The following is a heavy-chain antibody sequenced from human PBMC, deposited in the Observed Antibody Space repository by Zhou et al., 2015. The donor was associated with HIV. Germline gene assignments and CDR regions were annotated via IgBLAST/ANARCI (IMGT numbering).Heavy chain of an antibody. CDR1: GYTFTGYY. CDR3: ARGAGSGGSSGSAFDI. D-gene: IGHD2-15*01. V-gene: IGHV1-2*04. Sequence: QVQLVQSGAEVKKPGASVKVSCKASGYTFTGYYMHWVRQAPGQGLEWMGWINPNSGGTNYAQKFQGWVTMTRDTSISTAYMELSRLRSDDTAVYYCARGAGSGGSSGSAFDIWGQGTMVTVSS. J-gene: IGHJ3*02. CDR2: INPNSGGT.